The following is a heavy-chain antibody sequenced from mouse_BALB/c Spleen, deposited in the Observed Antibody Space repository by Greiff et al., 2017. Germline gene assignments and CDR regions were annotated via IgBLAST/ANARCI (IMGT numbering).Heavy chain of an antibody. CDR3: ARGTARATGAMDY. D-gene: IGHD3-2*01. Sequence: EVQLQQSGPGLVKPSQSLSLTCTVTGYSITSDYAWNWIRQFPGNKLEWMGYISYSGSTSYNPSLKSRISITRDTSKNQFFLQLNSVTTEDTATYYCARGTARATGAMDYWGQGTSVTVSS. CDR1: GYSITSDYA. CDR2: ISYSGST. J-gene: IGHJ4*01. V-gene: IGHV3-2*02.